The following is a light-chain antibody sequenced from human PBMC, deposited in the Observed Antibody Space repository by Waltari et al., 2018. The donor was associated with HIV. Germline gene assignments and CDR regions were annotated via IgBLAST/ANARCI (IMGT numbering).Light chain of an antibody. CDR3: AAWDASLSAWV. V-gene: IGLV1-47*01. CDR2: KNN. CDR1: SSNIGSNY. J-gene: IGLJ3*02. Sequence: QSVLTQPPSASGTPGQRVTISCSGSSSNIGSNYVYCYQQLPGTAPKLLIYKNNQRPSGVPDRFSGSKSGTSASLAISGLRSEDEADYYCAAWDASLSAWVFGGGTKLTVL.